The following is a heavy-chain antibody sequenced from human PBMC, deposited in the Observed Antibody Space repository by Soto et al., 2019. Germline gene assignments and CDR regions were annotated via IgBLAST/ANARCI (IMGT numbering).Heavy chain of an antibody. D-gene: IGHD1-26*01. CDR3: ARVVGAPIWFDP. Sequence: EVQLVESGGGLVQPGGSLRLSCAASGFTFSDHQMDWVRQAPGKGLEWVGRSRNKANSYTTEYAASVKGRFTISRDDSKDALYLKMNSLKIEDTAVYYCARVVGAPIWFDPWGQGTLVTVSS. CDR1: GFTFSDHQ. CDR2: SRNKANSYTT. J-gene: IGHJ5*02. V-gene: IGHV3-72*01.